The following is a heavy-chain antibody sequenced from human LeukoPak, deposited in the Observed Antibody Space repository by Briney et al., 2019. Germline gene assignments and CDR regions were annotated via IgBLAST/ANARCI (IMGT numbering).Heavy chain of an antibody. D-gene: IGHD3-22*01. CDR2: ISSSGSTI. CDR1: GFTFSSYE. Sequence: GGSLRLSCAASGFTFSSYEMNWVRQAPGKGLEWVSYISSSGSTIYYADSVKGRFTISRDNDKNSLYLQMNSLRAEDTAVYYCAKDPVADYYDSSGPPYYFDYWGQGTLVTVSS. J-gene: IGHJ4*02. V-gene: IGHV3-48*03. CDR3: AKDPVADYYDSSGPPYYFDY.